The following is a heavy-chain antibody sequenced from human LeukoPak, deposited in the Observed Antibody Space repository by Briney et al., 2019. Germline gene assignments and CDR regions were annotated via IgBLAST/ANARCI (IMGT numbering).Heavy chain of an antibody. D-gene: IGHD3-10*01. Sequence: GGSLRLSCAASGFTFSSYGMHWVRQAPGKGLEWVAFIRYDGSNKYYADSVKGRFTISRDNSKNTLYLQMNSLRAEDTAVYYCAKDRGYYYGSGSYSDYSGQGTLVPVSS. CDR2: IRYDGSNK. CDR3: AKDRGYYYGSGSYSDY. CDR1: GFTFSSYG. J-gene: IGHJ4*02. V-gene: IGHV3-30*02.